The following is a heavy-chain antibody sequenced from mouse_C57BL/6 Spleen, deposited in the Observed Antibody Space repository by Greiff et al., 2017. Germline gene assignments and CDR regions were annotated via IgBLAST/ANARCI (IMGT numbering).Heavy chain of an antibody. V-gene: IGHV1-74*01. Sequence: QVQLQQPGAELVKPGASVKVSCTASGYTFTSYWMHWVKQRPGQGLEWIGRIHPSDSDTNYNQKFKGKATLTVDKSSSQAYMQLSSLTSEDSAVYYCARSLIYYGNDFDYWGQGTTLTVSS. J-gene: IGHJ2*01. CDR1: GYTFTSYW. CDR2: IHPSDSDT. CDR3: ARSLIYYGNDFDY. D-gene: IGHD2-1*01.